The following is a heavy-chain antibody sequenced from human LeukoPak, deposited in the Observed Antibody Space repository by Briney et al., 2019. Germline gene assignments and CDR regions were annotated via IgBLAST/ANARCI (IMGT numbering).Heavy chain of an antibody. D-gene: IGHD6-19*01. J-gene: IGHJ3*02. CDR3: ARDCVSSGWVDAFDI. V-gene: IGHV1-69*05. CDR1: GGTFSSYA. Sequence: SVKVSCKASGGTFSSYAIGWVRQAPGQGLEWMGGIIPIFGTANYAQKFQGRVTITTDESTSTAYMELSSLRSEDTAVYYCARDCVSSGWVDAFDIWGQGTMDTVSS. CDR2: IIPIFGTA.